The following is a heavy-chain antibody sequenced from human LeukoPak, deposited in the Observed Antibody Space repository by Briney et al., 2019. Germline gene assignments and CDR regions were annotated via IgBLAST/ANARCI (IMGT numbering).Heavy chain of an antibody. V-gene: IGHV4-4*09. D-gene: IGHD3-16*01. CDR1: GVPISSYY. CDR3: ARATPVGGVRFDY. CDR2: IYTTGDT. J-gene: IGHJ4*02. Sequence: SETLSLTCTVSGVPISSYYWSWIRQPPGKGLEGIGSIYTTGDTRYNPSLKSRVTISVDTSKNQFSLKLSSVTAADTAVYYCARATPVGGVRFDYWGQGTLVTVSS.